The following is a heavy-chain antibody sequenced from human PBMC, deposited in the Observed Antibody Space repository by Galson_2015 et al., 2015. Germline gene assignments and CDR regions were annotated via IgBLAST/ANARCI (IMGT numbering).Heavy chain of an antibody. D-gene: IGHD3-10*01. Sequence: SLRLSCAASGFTFSSYGMHWVRQAPGKGLEWVAGIRNDGSDKYYADSVKGQFTISRDNAQKSLYLQMNNLRDEDTAVYYCARGHGSTSKRDHRFDSWGQGTLVTVSS. J-gene: IGHJ5*01. CDR1: GFTFSSYG. CDR2: IRNDGSDK. CDR3: ARGHGSTSKRDHRFDS. V-gene: IGHV3-33*08.